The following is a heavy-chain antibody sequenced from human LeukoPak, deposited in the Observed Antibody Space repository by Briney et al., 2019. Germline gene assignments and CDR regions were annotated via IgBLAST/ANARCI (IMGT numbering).Heavy chain of an antibody. D-gene: IGHD3-3*01. CDR2: ISGSAVIT. Sequence: PGGSLRLSCAASGLTFSTFGMTWVRQAPGKGLEWVSAISGSAVITFYADSMKGRFTISRDNSKNTLYLQMNSLRAEDTALYYCAKSRLSGINDAFDIWGQGTMVTVSS. J-gene: IGHJ3*02. CDR3: AKSRLSGINDAFDI. V-gene: IGHV3-23*01. CDR1: GLTFSTFG.